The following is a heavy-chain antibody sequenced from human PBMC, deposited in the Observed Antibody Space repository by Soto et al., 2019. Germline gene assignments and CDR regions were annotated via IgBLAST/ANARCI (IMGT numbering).Heavy chain of an antibody. CDR2: IIPIFGTA. J-gene: IGHJ6*02. CDR3: ARIRISSSPKVGVYYYYGMDV. Sequence: GASVKVSCKASGGTFSSYAISWVRQAPGQGLEWMGGIIPIFGTANYAQKFQSRVTITADESTSTAYMELSSLRSEDTAVYYCARIRISSSPKVGVYYYYGMDVWGQGTTVTVSS. D-gene: IGHD6-13*01. CDR1: GGTFSSYA. V-gene: IGHV1-69*13.